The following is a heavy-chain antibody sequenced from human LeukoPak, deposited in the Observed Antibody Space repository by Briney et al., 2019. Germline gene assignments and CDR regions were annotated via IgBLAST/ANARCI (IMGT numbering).Heavy chain of an antibody. CDR3: ARASSYGDNRGNWFDP. CDR1: GGSFSGYY. Sequence: SETLSLTCAVYGGSFSGYYWSWIRQPPGKGLEWIGEINHSGSTNYNPSLKSRVTISVDTSKNQFSLKLSSVTAADTAVYYCARASSYGDNRGNWFDPWGQGTLVTVSS. V-gene: IGHV4-34*01. D-gene: IGHD4-17*01. J-gene: IGHJ5*02. CDR2: INHSGST.